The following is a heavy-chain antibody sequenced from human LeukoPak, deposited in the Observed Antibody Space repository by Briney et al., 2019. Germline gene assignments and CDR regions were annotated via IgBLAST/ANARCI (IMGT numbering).Heavy chain of an antibody. D-gene: IGHD3-16*01. Sequence: ASVKVSCKASGGTFSSYAISWVRQAPGQGLEWMGRIIPILGIANYAQKFQGRVTITADRSTSTVYMELSSLRSEGTAVYYCARDLGATVGYFDYWGQGTLVTVSS. CDR1: GGTFSSYA. CDR3: ARDLGATVGYFDY. V-gene: IGHV1-69*04. CDR2: IIPILGIA. J-gene: IGHJ4*02.